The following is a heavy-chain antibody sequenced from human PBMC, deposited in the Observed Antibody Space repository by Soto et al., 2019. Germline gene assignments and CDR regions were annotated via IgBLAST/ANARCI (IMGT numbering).Heavy chain of an antibody. Sequence: QVQLQESGPGQVKPSETLSLTCTISGGSISVYYWSWIRQPPGQGLEWIGYIYDTGSPYYNPSLKSRVIISADTSKNQISLKLTSATAADTAVYYCAGGVGSSPPQYWGRGTLVTVSS. D-gene: IGHD1-26*01. V-gene: IGHV4-59*01. J-gene: IGHJ4*02. CDR2: IYDTGSP. CDR1: GGSISVYY. CDR3: AGGVGSSPPQY.